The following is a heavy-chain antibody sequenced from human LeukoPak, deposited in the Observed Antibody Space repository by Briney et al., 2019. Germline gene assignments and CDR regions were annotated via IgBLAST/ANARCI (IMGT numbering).Heavy chain of an antibody. CDR2: FDPEDGET. CDR3: ARGVLEYYDSTGGYAFDI. V-gene: IGHV1-24*01. CDR1: GYTLTELS. J-gene: IGHJ3*02. Sequence: ASVKVSCKVSGYTLTELSMHWVRQAPGKGLEWMGGFDPEDGETIYAQKFQGRVTMTEDTSTDTAHMELSSLRSEDTAVYYCARGVLEYYDSTGGYAFDIWGQGTMVTVSS. D-gene: IGHD3-22*01.